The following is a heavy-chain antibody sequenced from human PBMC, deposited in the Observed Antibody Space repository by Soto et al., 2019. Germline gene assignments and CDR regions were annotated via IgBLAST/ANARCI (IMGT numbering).Heavy chain of an antibody. CDR1: GFTFSSYS. V-gene: IGHV3-21*01. Sequence: GGSLRLSCAASGFTFSSYSMNWVRQAPGKGLEWVSSISSSSSYIYYADSVKGRFTISRDNAKNSLYLQMNSLRAEDTAVYYCARDSSSSWSAGYWGQGTLVTVSS. D-gene: IGHD6-6*01. J-gene: IGHJ4*02. CDR2: ISSSSSYI. CDR3: ARDSSSSWSAGY.